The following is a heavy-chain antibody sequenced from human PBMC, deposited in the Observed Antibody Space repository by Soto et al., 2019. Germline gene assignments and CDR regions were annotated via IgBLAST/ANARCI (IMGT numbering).Heavy chain of an antibody. J-gene: IGHJ6*02. V-gene: IGHV4-59*01. CDR2: IYYSGST. CDR3: ARGDLRYYYYGMDV. Sequence: QVKLQESGPGRVKPSETLSLTCTVSGGSISSYYWSWIRQPPGKGLEWIGYIYYSGSTNYNPSLKSRVTISVDTSKNQFSLKLSSVTAADTAVYYCARGDLRYYYYGMDVWGQGTTVTVSS. CDR1: GGSISSYY. D-gene: IGHD2-21*01.